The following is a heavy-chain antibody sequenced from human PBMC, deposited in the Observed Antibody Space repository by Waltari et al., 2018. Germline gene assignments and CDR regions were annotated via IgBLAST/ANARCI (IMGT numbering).Heavy chain of an antibody. CDR1: GFTFSRYE. J-gene: IGHJ3*02. CDR2: SSSMGNTM. V-gene: IGHV3-48*03. CDR3: ARDHSGTYSFDI. Sequence: EVQLVESGGGLAQPGGSLRLSCAASGFTFSRYEMNWVRQAPGKGLEWLSYSSSMGNTMYYADSVKGRFTISRDNAKNSLNLQMNPLRAEDTAVYYCARDHSGTYSFDIWGQGILVTVSS. D-gene: IGHD1-26*01.